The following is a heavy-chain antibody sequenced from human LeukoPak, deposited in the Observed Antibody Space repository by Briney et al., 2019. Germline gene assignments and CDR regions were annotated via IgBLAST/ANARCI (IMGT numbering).Heavy chain of an antibody. V-gene: IGHV3-53*01. D-gene: IGHD6-13*01. J-gene: IGHJ4*02. CDR3: ATTPREYSSTWYYFDY. CDR2: IYSDNT. Sequence: PGGSLRLSCTVSGFTVSSNSMSWVRQAPGKGLEWVSFIYSDNTHYSDSVKGRFTISRDNSKNTLYLQMNSLRAEDTAVYYCATTPREYSSTWYYFDYWGQGILVTVSS. CDR1: GFTVSSNS.